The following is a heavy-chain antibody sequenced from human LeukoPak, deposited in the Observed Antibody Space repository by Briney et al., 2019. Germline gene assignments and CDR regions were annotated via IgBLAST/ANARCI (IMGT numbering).Heavy chain of an antibody. V-gene: IGHV1-69*04. CDR2: IIPILGIA. J-gene: IGHJ5*02. Sequence: ASVKVSCKASGGTFSSYAISWVRQAPGQGLEWMGRIIPILGIANYAQKFQGRVTITADKSTSTAYMELSSLRSEDTAVYYCARWHDSSGYYDPDWFDPWGQGTLVTVSS. CDR3: ARWHDSSGYYDPDWFDP. CDR1: GGTFSSYA. D-gene: IGHD3-22*01.